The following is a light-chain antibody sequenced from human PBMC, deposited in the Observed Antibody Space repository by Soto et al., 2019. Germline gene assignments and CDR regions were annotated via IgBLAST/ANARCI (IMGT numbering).Light chain of an antibody. Sequence: DIQMTQSPSTLSASVGDRVTITCRASQSITTWLAWYQQKPGKAPNLLIFDASNLQTGVPSRFSGGESGTEFTLTISSLQPDDFATYYCQQYNTYPWTFGQGTKVDIK. CDR2: DAS. J-gene: IGKJ1*01. CDR3: QQYNTYPWT. CDR1: QSITTW. V-gene: IGKV1-5*01.